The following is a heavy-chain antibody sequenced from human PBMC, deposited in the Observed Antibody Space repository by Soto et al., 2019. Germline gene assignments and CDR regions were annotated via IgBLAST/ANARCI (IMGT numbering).Heavy chain of an antibody. V-gene: IGHV4-59*01. Sequence: SETLSLTCTVSCDSIISYFWSWILQPPGKGLEWIGCVYHSGSTNYSPSLKRRVSISVDTSKNQFSLRLTSVTAADTAVYYCARTYSSSYSRYPVYYGMDVWGQGTTVTVSS. CDR3: ARTYSSSYSRYPVYYGMDV. CDR1: CDSIISYF. CDR2: VYHSGST. J-gene: IGHJ6*02. D-gene: IGHD3-22*01.